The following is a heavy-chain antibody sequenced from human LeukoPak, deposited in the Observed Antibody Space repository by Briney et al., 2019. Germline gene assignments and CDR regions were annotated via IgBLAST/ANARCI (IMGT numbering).Heavy chain of an antibody. CDR2: INPNSGGT. V-gene: IGHV1-2*02. D-gene: IGHD3-22*01. CDR3: ARGGRAYYDSSGLLLRGDY. CDR1: GYTFTGYY. Sequence: ASVKVSCKASGYTFTGYYMHWVRQAPGQGLEWMGWINPNSGGTNYAQKFQGRVTMTRDTSISTAYMELSRLRSDDTAVYYCARGGRAYYDSSGLLLRGDYGGQGTLVTVSS. J-gene: IGHJ4*02.